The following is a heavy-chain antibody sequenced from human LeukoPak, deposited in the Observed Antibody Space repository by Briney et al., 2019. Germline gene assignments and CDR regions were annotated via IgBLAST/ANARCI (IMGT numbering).Heavy chain of an antibody. D-gene: IGHD5-18*01. V-gene: IGHV3-23*01. CDR1: GFTFSSYA. Sequence: GGSLRLSCATSGFTFSSYAMSWVRQAPGKGLEWVSAISGSGGSTYYADSVKGRFTISRDNPKNTLYLQMNSLRAEDTAVYYCAKDREDGYSYGYFDYWGQGTLVTVSS. CDR2: ISGSGGST. CDR3: AKDREDGYSYGYFDY. J-gene: IGHJ4*02.